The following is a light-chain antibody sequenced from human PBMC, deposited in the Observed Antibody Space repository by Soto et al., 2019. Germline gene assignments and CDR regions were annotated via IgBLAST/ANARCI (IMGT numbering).Light chain of an antibody. Sequence: EIGLTQSPGTLSVSPGERATLACRTSQSVSSSYLAWYQQKPGQAPRLLIYGASSRATGIPDRFSGSGSGTDFTLTISRLEPEDFAVYYCQQYGSSPWTFGQGTKVDIK. CDR3: QQYGSSPWT. J-gene: IGKJ1*01. CDR2: GAS. CDR1: QSVSSSY. V-gene: IGKV3-20*01.